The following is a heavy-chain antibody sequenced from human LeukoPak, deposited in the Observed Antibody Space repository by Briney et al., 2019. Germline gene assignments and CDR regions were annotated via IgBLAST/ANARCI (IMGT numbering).Heavy chain of an antibody. V-gene: IGHV3-23*01. Sequence: GGSLRLSCAATGFTFSSYAMSWVRQAPGKGLEWVSAISGSGGSTYYADSVKGRFTISRDNSENTLYLQMNSLRAEDTAVYYCAKVGVIAAAGNFDYWGQGTLVTVSS. CDR1: GFTFSSYA. D-gene: IGHD6-13*01. CDR2: ISGSGGST. CDR3: AKVGVIAAAGNFDY. J-gene: IGHJ4*02.